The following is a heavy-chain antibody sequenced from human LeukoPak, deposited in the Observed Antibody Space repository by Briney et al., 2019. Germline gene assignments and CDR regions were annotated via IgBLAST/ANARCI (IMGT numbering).Heavy chain of an antibody. J-gene: IGHJ3*02. Sequence: PSETLSLTCAVYGGSFSGYYWSWIRQPPGKGLEWIGEINHSGSTNYNPSLKSRVTISVDTSKNQFSLKLSSVTAADTAVYYCARLDGGIGAYDIWGQGTMVTVSS. V-gene: IGHV4-34*01. D-gene: IGHD4-23*01. CDR1: GGSFSGYY. CDR3: ARLDGGIGAYDI. CDR2: INHSGST.